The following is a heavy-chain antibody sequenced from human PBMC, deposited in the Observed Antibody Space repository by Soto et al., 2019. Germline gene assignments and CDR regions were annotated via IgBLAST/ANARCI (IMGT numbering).Heavy chain of an antibody. CDR1: GGSSSGYY. V-gene: IGHV4-34*01. CDR2: INHSGST. Sequence: SETLSLTCAVYGGSSSGYYWSWIRQPPGKGLEWIGEINHSGSTNYNPSLKSRVTISVDTSKNQFSLKLSSVTAADTAVYYCARVPTPMVRGVTYYYYYYMDVWGKGTTVTVSS. CDR3: ARVPTPMVRGVTYYYYYYMDV. D-gene: IGHD3-10*01. J-gene: IGHJ6*03.